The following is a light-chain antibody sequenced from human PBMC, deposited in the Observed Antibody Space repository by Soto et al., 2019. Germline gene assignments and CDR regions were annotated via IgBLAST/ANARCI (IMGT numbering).Light chain of an antibody. V-gene: IGKV4-1*01. Sequence: DIVMTQSPDSLAVSLGERATINCKSSQSVLYSSNNKNYLAWYQQKPGQPPKLLIYWASTRESGVPDRFSGSGSGTEFTLTISSLQPEDFATYYCRQYNSYSRTFGQGTKVDIK. CDR2: WAS. CDR3: RQYNSYSRT. CDR1: QSVLYSSNNKNY. J-gene: IGKJ1*01.